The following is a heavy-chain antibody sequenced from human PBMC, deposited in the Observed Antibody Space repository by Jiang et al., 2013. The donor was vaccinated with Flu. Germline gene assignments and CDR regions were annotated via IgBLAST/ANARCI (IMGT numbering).Heavy chain of an antibody. D-gene: IGHD2-2*01. Sequence: SGAEVKKPGASVKVSCKASGYTFTSYYMHWVRQAPGQGLEWMGIINPSGGSTSYAQKFQGRVTMTRDTSTSTVYMELSSLRSEDTAVYYCARDLEVCSSTSCYHEIDYWGQGTLVTVSS. J-gene: IGHJ4*02. CDR3: ARDLEVCSSTSCYHEIDY. CDR1: GYTFTSYY. V-gene: IGHV1-46*01. CDR2: INPSGGST.